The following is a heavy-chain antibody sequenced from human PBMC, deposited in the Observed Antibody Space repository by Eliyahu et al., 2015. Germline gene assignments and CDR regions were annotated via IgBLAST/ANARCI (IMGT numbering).Heavy chain of an antibody. V-gene: IGHV3-72*01. D-gene: IGHD4-17*01. CDR3: ARSWYGDPFDY. CDR2: TRNKANSYTT. Sequence: EVQLVESGGGLVQPGGSLRLPCAASGFTFSDHYMDWVRQAPGKGLEWVGRTRNKANSYTTEYAASVKGRFTISRDDSKNSLYLQMNSLKTEDTAVYYCARSWYGDPFDYWGQGTLVTVSS. CDR1: GFTFSDHY. J-gene: IGHJ4*02.